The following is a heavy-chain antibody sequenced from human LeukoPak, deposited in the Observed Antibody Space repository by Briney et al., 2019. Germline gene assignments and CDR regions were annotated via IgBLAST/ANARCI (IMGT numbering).Heavy chain of an antibody. Sequence: GGSLRLPCAASGFTFSSYAMHWVRQAPGKGLEWVSSISSSSSYIYYADSVKGRFTISRDNAKNSLYLQMNSLRAEGTALYYCAKALGGWYAGCFDYWGQGTLVTVSS. D-gene: IGHD6-19*01. CDR2: ISSSSSYI. V-gene: IGHV3-21*04. CDR1: GFTFSSYA. J-gene: IGHJ4*02. CDR3: AKALGGWYAGCFDY.